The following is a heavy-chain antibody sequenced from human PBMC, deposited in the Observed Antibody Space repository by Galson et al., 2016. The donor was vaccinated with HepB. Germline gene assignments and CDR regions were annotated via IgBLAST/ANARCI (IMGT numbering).Heavy chain of an antibody. CDR1: GFAFSSYT. CDR3: ARGLPNCGGDCYAD. CDR2: ITSEGYFI. Sequence: SLRLSCAASGFAFSSYTMNWVRQAPGKGLEWVSSITSEGYFIHYTDSLKGRFTISRDNAKKTLYLQMNSLRAEDTAVYYCARGLPNCGGDCYADWGQGTLVTVSS. D-gene: IGHD2-21*02. J-gene: IGHJ4*02. V-gene: IGHV3-21*01.